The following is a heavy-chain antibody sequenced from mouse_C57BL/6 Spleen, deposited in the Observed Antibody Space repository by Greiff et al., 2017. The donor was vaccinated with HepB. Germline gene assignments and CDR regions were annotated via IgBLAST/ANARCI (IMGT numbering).Heavy chain of an antibody. CDR2: IYPSDSET. D-gene: IGHD2-4*01. CDR1: GYTFTSYW. CDR3: AREGDDYPFDY. J-gene: IGHJ2*01. Sequence: VQLKQPGAELVRPGSSVKLSCKASGYTFTSYWMDWVKQRPGQGLEWIGNIYPSDSETHYNQKFKDKATLTVDKSSSTAYMQLSSLTSEDSAVYYCAREGDDYPFDYWGQGTTLTVSS. V-gene: IGHV1-61*01.